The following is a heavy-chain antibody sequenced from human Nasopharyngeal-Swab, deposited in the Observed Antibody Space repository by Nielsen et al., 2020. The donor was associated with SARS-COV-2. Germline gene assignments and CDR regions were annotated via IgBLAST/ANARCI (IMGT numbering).Heavy chain of an antibody. CDR3: AKEPRGDFGEVNWFDP. Sequence: GESLKISCAASGFTFSSYAMSWVRQAPGKGLEWVSVIYSGGSSTYYADSVKGRFTISRDNSKNTLYLQMNSLRAEDTAAYYCAKEPRGDFGEVNWFDPWGQGTLVTVSS. J-gene: IGHJ5*02. V-gene: IGHV3-23*03. CDR2: IYSGGSST. D-gene: IGHD3-10*01. CDR1: GFTFSSYA.